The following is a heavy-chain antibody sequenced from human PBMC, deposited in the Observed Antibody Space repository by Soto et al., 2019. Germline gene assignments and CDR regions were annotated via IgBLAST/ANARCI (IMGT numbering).Heavy chain of an antibody. CDR3: ARRYYDFWSGYPTHLDP. CDR1: GGSISSSSYY. V-gene: IGHV4-39*01. J-gene: IGHJ5*02. D-gene: IGHD3-3*01. CDR2: IYYSGST. Sequence: QLQLQESGPGLVKPSETLSLTCTVSGGSISSSSYYWGWIRQPPGKGLEWIGGIYYSGSTYYNPSLKSRVTISVDTSKNQFSLKLSSVTAADTAVYYCARRYYDFWSGYPTHLDPWGQGTLVTVSS.